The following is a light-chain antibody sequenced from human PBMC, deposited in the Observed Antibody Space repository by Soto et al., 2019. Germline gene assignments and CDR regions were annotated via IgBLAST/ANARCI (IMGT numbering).Light chain of an antibody. Sequence: QSVLTQPASVSGSPGQSITISCTGTSSDVGSYNLVSWYQQHPGKAPKLMIYDGSKRPSGVSNRFSGSKSGNTASLTISGLQAQDEAEYFCFSFTTTSTHVFGAGTKVTVL. CDR3: FSFTTTSTHV. V-gene: IGLV2-14*02. CDR2: DGS. CDR1: SSDVGSYNL. J-gene: IGLJ1*01.